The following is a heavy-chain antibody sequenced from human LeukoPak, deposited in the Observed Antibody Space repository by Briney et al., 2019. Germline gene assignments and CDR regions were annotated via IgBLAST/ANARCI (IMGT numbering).Heavy chain of an antibody. Sequence: GASVKVSCKASGYTFTGYYMHWVRQAPGQGLEWMGWINPNSGGTNYAQKFQGRVTMTRDTSISTAYMELSRLRSDDTAVYYCAREYCSSTSCYSYFDYWGQGTLVTVPS. CDR1: GYTFTGYY. CDR2: INPNSGGT. V-gene: IGHV1-2*02. CDR3: AREYCSSTSCYSYFDY. J-gene: IGHJ4*02. D-gene: IGHD2-2*02.